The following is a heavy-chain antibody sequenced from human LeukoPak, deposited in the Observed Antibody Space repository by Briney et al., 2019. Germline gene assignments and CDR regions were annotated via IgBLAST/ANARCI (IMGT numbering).Heavy chain of an antibody. V-gene: IGHV3-48*02. CDR3: AKNLDSSTWYRFDP. Sequence: GGSLRLSCAASGFTFRSYAMQWVRQAPGKGLEWVSYITYNSGTIFYADSVKGRFTISRDNAKDSLYLQMSSLRDEDTAVYYCAKNLDSSTWYRFDPWGQGTLVAVSS. CDR2: ITYNSGTI. CDR1: GFTFRSYA. J-gene: IGHJ5*02. D-gene: IGHD6-13*01.